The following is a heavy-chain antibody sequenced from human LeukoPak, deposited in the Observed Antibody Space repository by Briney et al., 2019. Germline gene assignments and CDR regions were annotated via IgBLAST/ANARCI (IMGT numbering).Heavy chain of an antibody. CDR3: AGDLWGWGSDYLDY. J-gene: IGHJ4*02. CDR2: ISPNSGAT. D-gene: IGHD4/OR15-4a*01. V-gene: IGHV1-2*06. CDR1: GYTFTDYY. Sequence: ASVKVSCKASGYTFTDYYVHWARLVPGQGLEWMGRISPNSGATNYAEKFRGSVTMARDTSINTVYMEMGSLRSDDTAVYYCAGDLWGWGSDYLDYWGQGTLVTVSS.